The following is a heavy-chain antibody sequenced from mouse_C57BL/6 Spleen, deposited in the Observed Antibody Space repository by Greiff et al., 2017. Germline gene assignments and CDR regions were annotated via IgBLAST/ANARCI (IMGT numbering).Heavy chain of an antibody. D-gene: IGHD2-5*01. CDR1: GYTFTSYW. CDR3: ARSYYSNFFDY. CDR2: IHPNSGST. V-gene: IGHV1-64*01. J-gene: IGHJ2*01. Sequence: QVQLQQPGAELVKPGASVKLSCKASGYTFTSYWMHWVKQRPGQGLEWIGMIHPNSGSTNYNEKFKSKATLTVDKSSSTAYMQLSSLKSEDSAVYYCARSYYSNFFDYWGQGTTLTVSS.